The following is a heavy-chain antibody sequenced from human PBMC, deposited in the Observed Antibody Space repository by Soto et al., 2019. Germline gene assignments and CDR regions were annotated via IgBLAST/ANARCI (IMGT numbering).Heavy chain of an antibody. CDR3: ARGSISTYWYFDL. Sequence: EVPLVESGGGLVKPGGSLRLSCAASGFTFSIYNMNWVRQAPGKGLEWVSSLIGSSRDIFYADSVKGRFTISRDNAKNSLYLQMNSLRAEDTAVYYCARGSISTYWYFDLWGRGTVVTVSS. CDR2: LIGSSRDI. J-gene: IGHJ2*01. CDR1: GFTFSIYN. D-gene: IGHD3-3*01. V-gene: IGHV3-21*01.